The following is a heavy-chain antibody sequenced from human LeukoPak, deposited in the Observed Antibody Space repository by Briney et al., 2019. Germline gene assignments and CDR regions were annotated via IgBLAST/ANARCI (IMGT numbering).Heavy chain of an antibody. Sequence: GGSLRLSCAASGLTFSNFAMSWVRQAPGKGLEWVSVIYSGGSTYYADSVKGRFTISRDNSKNTLYLQMNSLRAEDTAVYYCARGAVVYFDYWGQGTLVTVSS. J-gene: IGHJ4*02. CDR3: ARGAVVYFDY. D-gene: IGHD6-19*01. CDR2: IYSGGST. CDR1: GLTFSNFA. V-gene: IGHV3-53*01.